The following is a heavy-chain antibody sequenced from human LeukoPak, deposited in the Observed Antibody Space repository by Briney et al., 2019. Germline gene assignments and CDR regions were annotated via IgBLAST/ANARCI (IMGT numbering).Heavy chain of an antibody. Sequence: GESLKISCAASGFTFNGYSIIWVRQAPGKGLEWISYITTSSSILYYADSVKGRFTVSRDNAKNSVYLQVNSLRVEDSSVYFCARVRGPTVATWYFDLWGRGTLVTVSP. D-gene: IGHD4-17*01. CDR2: ITTSSSIL. CDR3: ARVRGPTVATWYFDL. V-gene: IGHV3-48*01. CDR1: GFTFNGYS. J-gene: IGHJ2*01.